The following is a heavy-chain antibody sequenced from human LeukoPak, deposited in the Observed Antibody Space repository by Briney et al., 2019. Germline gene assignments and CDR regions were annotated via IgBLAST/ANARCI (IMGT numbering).Heavy chain of an antibody. V-gene: IGHV4-59*01. CDR2: IYYSGST. Sequence: PSETLSLTCIVSGGSIRGYYWTWIRQPPGKGLEWIGYIYYSGSTDYNPSLRSRATIPVDTSKNQFSLQLSAVTAADAAVYYCARSVVGGYSDYWGQGTLVTVSS. CDR3: ARSVVGGYSDY. J-gene: IGHJ4*02. CDR1: GGSIRGYY. D-gene: IGHD3-16*01.